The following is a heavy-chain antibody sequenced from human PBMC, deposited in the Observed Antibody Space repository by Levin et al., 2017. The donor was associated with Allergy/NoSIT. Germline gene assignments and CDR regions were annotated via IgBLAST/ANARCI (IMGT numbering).Heavy chain of an antibody. V-gene: IGHV4-34*01. D-gene: IGHD6-19*01. CDR3: ARAVAGFDY. Sequence: KTSETLSLTCAVYGGSLSGSYWTWIRQPPGKGLEWIGEITDSANTHFNPSLKSRVAMSEDTSKNQFSLKLRSVTAADTAVYYCARAVAGFDYWGQGTLVTVSS. CDR2: ITDSANT. J-gene: IGHJ4*02. CDR1: GGSLSGSY.